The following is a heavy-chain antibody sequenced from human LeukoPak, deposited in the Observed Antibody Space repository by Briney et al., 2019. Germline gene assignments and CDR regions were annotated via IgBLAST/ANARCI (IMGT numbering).Heavy chain of an antibody. CDR1: GGTFNSYA. V-gene: IGHV1-69*04. Sequence: SVPVSYQASGGTFNSYAIRWVRQAPGQGLEWMGRIIPLFGIANYPQQFQGRVTITADKSTSTAYMELSSLRSEDTAVYYCARPSYSSGMDWGQGTLVTVSS. J-gene: IGHJ4*02. CDR2: IIPLFGIA. CDR3: ARPSYSSGMD. D-gene: IGHD6-19*01.